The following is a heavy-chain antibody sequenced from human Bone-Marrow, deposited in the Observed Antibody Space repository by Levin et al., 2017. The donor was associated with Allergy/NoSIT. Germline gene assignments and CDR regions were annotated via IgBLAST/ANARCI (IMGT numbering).Heavy chain of an antibody. CDR3: AVSELVGVTAGFDI. CDR2: IYSGGST. Sequence: LSLPCVASGILVPTKYMTWVRQAPGKGLEWVSVIYSGGSTIYADSVKGRFTISRDKSTNTVFLQMNTLRAEDTAVYYCAVSELVGVTAGFDIWGQGTMVTVSS. J-gene: IGHJ3*02. D-gene: IGHD1-26*01. V-gene: IGHV3-53*01. CDR1: GILVPTKY.